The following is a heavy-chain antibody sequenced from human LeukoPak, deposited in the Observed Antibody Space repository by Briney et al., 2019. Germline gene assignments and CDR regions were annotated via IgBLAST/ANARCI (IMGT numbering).Heavy chain of an antibody. D-gene: IGHD5-18*01. CDR1: GSSISSGEYY. CDR2: IYYSRST. CDR3: ARDLLDTSMVHYWYFDL. J-gene: IGHJ2*01. Sequence: SQTLSLTCTVSGSSISSGEYYWSWIRQPPGKGLEWIGYIYYSRSTYYNPSLKSRVTISVDTSKNQFSLKLSSVTAADTAVYYCARDLLDTSMVHYWYFDLWGRGTLVTVSS. V-gene: IGHV4-31*03.